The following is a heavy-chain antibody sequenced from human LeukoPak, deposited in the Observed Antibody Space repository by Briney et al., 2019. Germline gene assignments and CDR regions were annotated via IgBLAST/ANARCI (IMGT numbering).Heavy chain of an antibody. D-gene: IGHD2-2*02. CDR3: AKEALGYCSSTSCYNYGMDV. CDR1: GFTVSSNY. V-gene: IGHV3-53*05. Sequence: GGSLRLSCAASGFTVSSNYMSWVRQAPGKGLEWVSVIYSGGSTYYADSVKGRFTISRDNSKNTLYLQMNSLRAEDTAVYYCAKEALGYCSSTSCYNYGMDVWGQGTTVTVSS. CDR2: IYSGGST. J-gene: IGHJ6*02.